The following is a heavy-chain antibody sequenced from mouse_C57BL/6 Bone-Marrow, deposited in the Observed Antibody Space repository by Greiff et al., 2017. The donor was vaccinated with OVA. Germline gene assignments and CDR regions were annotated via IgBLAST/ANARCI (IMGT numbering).Heavy chain of an antibody. J-gene: IGHJ3*01. CDR3: AKGVDGYYSFAY. CDR1: GFTFSDYG. Sequence: DVKLVESGGGLVKPGGSLKLSCAASGFTFSDYGMHWVRQAPEKGLEWVAYISSGSSTIYYADTVKGRFTISRDNAKNTLFLQMTSLRSEDTAMYYCAKGVDGYYSFAYWGQGTLVTVSA. CDR2: ISSGSSTI. D-gene: IGHD2-3*01. V-gene: IGHV5-17*01.